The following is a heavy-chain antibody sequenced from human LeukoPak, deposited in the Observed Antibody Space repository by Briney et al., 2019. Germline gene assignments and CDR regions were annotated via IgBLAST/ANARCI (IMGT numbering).Heavy chain of an antibody. CDR2: INPKSGGT. V-gene: IGHV1-2*02. D-gene: IGHD3-9*01. CDR3: AREPPYDILTGYHFDY. CDR1: GYTFPGYY. J-gene: IGHJ4*02. Sequence: ASVKVSCKASGYTFPGYYMHWVRQASGQGLEWMGWINPKSGGTNYAQKFQGRVTTTRDTSISTAYMELSRLRSDDTAVYYCAREPPYDILTGYHFDYWGQGTLVTVSS.